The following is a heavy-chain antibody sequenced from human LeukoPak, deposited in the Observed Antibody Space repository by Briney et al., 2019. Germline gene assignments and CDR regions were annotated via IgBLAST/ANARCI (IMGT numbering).Heavy chain of an antibody. J-gene: IGHJ2*01. D-gene: IGHD6-19*01. V-gene: IGHV4-59*01. CDR1: GGSMSSYY. CDR3: ARDPGSSGYWYFDL. Sequence: SETLSLTCTVSGGSMSSYYWSWIRQPPGKGLEWIGYIYNNGRTNYNPSLKSRVTISVDTSKNQFSLRLTSVTAADTAVYYCARDPGSSGYWYFDLRGRGTLVTVSS. CDR2: IYNNGRT.